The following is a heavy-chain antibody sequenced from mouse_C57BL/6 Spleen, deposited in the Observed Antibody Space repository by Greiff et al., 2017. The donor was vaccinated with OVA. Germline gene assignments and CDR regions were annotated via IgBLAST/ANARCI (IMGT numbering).Heavy chain of an antibody. CDR2: INPSSGYT. V-gene: IGHV1-4*01. D-gene: IGHD3-2*02. Sequence: QVQLQQSGAELARPGASVKMSCKASGYTFTSYTMHWVKQRPGQGLEWIGYINPSSGYTKYNQKFKDKATLTADKSSSTAYMQLSSLTSEDSAVYYCVRATAQATSFDYWGQGTTLTVSS. CDR1: GYTFTSYT. J-gene: IGHJ2*01. CDR3: VRATAQATSFDY.